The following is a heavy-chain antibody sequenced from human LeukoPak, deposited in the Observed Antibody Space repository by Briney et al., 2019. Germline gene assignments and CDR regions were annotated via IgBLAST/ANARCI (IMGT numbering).Heavy chain of an antibody. CDR1: GFTFSSYA. J-gene: IGHJ3*02. D-gene: IGHD3-16*02. V-gene: IGHV3-23*01. CDR2: ISGSGGST. Sequence: GGSLRLSCAASGFTFSSYAMSWVRQAPGKGLEWVSAISGSGGSTYYADSVKGRFTISRDNAKNSLYLQMNSLRAEDTALYHCARDQLMITFGGVLVSGMMAKHDAFDIWGQGTMVTVSS. CDR3: ARDQLMITFGGVLVSGMMAKHDAFDI.